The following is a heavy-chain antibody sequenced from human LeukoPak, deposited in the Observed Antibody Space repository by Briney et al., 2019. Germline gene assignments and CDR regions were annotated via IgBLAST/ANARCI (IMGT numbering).Heavy chain of an antibody. CDR2: ISGSGGRT. CDR3: AKSIVGAIAFDY. V-gene: IGHV3-23*01. Sequence: GGSLRLSCAASGFTFSSYAMTWVRQAPGKGLEWVSAISGSGGRTSYADSVKGRFTISRDDSKNTLYLQMNSLRAEDTGAYYCAKSIVGAIAFDYWGQGTLVTVSS. CDR1: GFTFSSYA. J-gene: IGHJ4*02. D-gene: IGHD1-26*01.